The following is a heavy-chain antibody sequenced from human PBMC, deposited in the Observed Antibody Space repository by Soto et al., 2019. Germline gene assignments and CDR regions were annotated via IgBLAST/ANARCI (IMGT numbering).Heavy chain of an antibody. CDR1: GFTFSSYG. J-gene: IGHJ4*02. Sequence: QVQLVESGGGVVQPGRSLRLSCAASGFTFSSYGMHWVRQAPGKGLEWVAVIWYDGSNKYYADSVKGRFTISRDNSKNTLYLQMNSLRAEDKAVYYCARGGKSRGGIVVVPAAIMPPDYWGQGTLVTVSS. CDR2: IWYDGSNK. D-gene: IGHD2-2*01. CDR3: ARGGKSRGGIVVVPAAIMPPDY. V-gene: IGHV3-33*01.